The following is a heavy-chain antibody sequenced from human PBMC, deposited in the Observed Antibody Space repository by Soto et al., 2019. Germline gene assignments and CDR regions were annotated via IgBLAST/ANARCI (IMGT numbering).Heavy chain of an antibody. J-gene: IGHJ4*02. CDR1: GGSISSYY. CDR2: IYYSGNT. Sequence: QVQLQESGPGLVKPSETLSLTCTVSGGSISSYYWSWIRQPPGTGLEWIGYIYYSGNTNYNPSLKSRVTISVDTSKNQFSLKLSSVTAADTAVYYCAREYYDILTGYYKGLGYFDYWGQGTLVTVSS. V-gene: IGHV4-59*01. D-gene: IGHD3-9*01. CDR3: AREYYDILTGYYKGLGYFDY.